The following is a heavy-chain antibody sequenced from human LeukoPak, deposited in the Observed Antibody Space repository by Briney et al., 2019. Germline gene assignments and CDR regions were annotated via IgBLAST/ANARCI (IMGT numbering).Heavy chain of an antibody. CDR2: IKQDGSEK. J-gene: IGHJ4*02. V-gene: IGHV3-7*01. CDR1: GFTFSSYW. CDR3: ARVNYYDSSGYSLDY. Sequence: GGSLRLSCAASGFTFSSYWMSWVRQAPGKGLEWVANIKQDGSEKYYVDSVKGRFTISRDNAKNSLYLQMNSLRAEDTAVYYCARVNYYDSSGYSLDYWGQGTLVTVSS. D-gene: IGHD3-22*01.